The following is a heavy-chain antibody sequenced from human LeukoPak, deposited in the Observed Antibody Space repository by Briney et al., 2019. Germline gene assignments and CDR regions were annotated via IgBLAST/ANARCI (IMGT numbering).Heavy chain of an antibody. CDR1: GYTFTGYY. D-gene: IGHD3-22*01. CDR3: ARRSRDSSGYYALIYFDY. V-gene: IGHV1-2*02. J-gene: IGHJ4*02. Sequence: ASVKFSCKASGYTFTGYYMHWVRQAPGQGLEWMGWINPNSGGTNYAQKFQGRVTMTRDTSISTAYMELSRLRSDDTAVYYCARRSRDSSGYYALIYFDYWGQGTLVTVSS. CDR2: INPNSGGT.